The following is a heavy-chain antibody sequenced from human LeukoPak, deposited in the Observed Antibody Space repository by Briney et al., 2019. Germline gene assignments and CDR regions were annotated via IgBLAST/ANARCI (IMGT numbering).Heavy chain of an antibody. V-gene: IGHV4-4*07. CDR3: ARDGTGYNNWFDP. D-gene: IGHD5-24*01. CDR1: GGSISSYY. J-gene: IGHJ5*02. Sequence: PSETLSLPFTVSGGSISSYYWSWIRQPAGKGLEWIGRIYTRGSTNYNPSLKSRVTMSVDTSKNQFSLKLSFVTAADTAVYYCARDGTGYNNWFDPWGQGTLVTVSS. CDR2: IYTRGST.